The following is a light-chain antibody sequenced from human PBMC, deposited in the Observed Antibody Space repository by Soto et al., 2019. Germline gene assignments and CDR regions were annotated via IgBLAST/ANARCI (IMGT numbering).Light chain of an antibody. CDR2: GVS. J-gene: IGLJ1*01. V-gene: IGLV2-14*01. Sequence: QSVLTQPASVSGSAGQSITISCTGTSSDVGGYNYVSWYQQHPGKAPKLMIYGVSNRPSGVSNRFSGSKSGNTASLTISGLQAEDEADYYCSSYTSSSTVFGTGTKVTVL. CDR3: SSYTSSSTV. CDR1: SSDVGGYNY.